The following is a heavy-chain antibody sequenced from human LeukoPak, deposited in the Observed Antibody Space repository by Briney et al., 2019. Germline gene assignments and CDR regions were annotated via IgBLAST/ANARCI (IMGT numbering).Heavy chain of an antibody. V-gene: IGHV1-18*01. D-gene: IGHD6-19*01. Sequence: ASVKVSCKASGYTFSSYGISWVRQAPGQGFEWMGWISVYNDNTNYAQNLQGRVTLTTDTFTNTAFMELRSLRSDDTAVYYCARDVIAVAGTLDYWGQGTLVTVSS. CDR2: ISVYNDNT. CDR3: ARDVIAVAGTLDY. CDR1: GYTFSSYG. J-gene: IGHJ4*02.